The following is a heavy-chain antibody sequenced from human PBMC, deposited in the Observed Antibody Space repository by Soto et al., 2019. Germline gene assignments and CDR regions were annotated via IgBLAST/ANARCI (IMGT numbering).Heavy chain of an antibody. CDR1: GFTFGDYN. Sequence: GGSLRLSCTASGFTFGDYNMHWVRLAPGKGLEWVSLITWDGDSKYHADSVKGRFTISRDNSKNSLYLQMNSLTTEDTAVYYCAKGLNSPRAFDHWGQGTLVTVSS. V-gene: IGHV3-43*01. J-gene: IGHJ4*02. CDR3: AKGLNSPRAFDH. D-gene: IGHD3-16*01. CDR2: ITWDGDSK.